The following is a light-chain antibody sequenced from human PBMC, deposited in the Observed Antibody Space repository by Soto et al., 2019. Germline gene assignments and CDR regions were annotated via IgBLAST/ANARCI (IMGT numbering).Light chain of an antibody. V-gene: IGKV1-39*01. CDR3: QQSYSTPRT. CDR1: QDISNH. CDR2: AAS. J-gene: IGKJ4*01. Sequence: DIQMTQSPSSLSASVGYRFTITCQASQDISNHLNWYQQKPGKAPELLIYAASSLQSGVPSRFSGSGSGTDFTLTISSLQPEDFATYYCQQSYSTPRTFGGGTTVDIK.